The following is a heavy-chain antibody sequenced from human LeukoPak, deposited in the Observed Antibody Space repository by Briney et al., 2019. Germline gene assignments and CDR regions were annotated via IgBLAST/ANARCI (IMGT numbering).Heavy chain of an antibody. J-gene: IGHJ4*02. CDR1: GFIVSSNY. Sequence: HPGGSLRLSCAASGFIVSSNYMSWVRQAPGKGLEWVSVIHSASSTDYSDTVKCRITISRDISRNTLYLQTNSLRAEDTAVYYCAGLDCSRASCYEFWGQGTRVTVSS. CDR3: AGLDCSRASCYEF. D-gene: IGHD2-2*01. CDR2: IHSASST. V-gene: IGHV3-53*01.